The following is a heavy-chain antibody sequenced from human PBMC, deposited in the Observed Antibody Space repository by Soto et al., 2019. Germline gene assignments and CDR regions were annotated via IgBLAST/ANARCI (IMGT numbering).Heavy chain of an antibody. Sequence: QVQLVQSGAEVKKPGSSVKVSCKASGGTFSSYAIDWVRQAPGQGLEWMGGIIPLFGTTNYAQKLQGRVKLTADESTRTAYMELSTLTSEDTAVYYCARGTVTGSEYNYCSYGMDVWGQGTTVTVSS. D-gene: IGHD1-1*01. CDR1: GGTFSSYA. CDR2: IIPLFGTT. CDR3: ARGTVTGSEYNYCSYGMDV. J-gene: IGHJ6*02. V-gene: IGHV1-69*12.